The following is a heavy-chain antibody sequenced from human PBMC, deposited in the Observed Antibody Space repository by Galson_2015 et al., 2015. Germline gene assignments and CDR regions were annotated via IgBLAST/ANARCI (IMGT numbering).Heavy chain of an antibody. V-gene: IGHV4-34*01. J-gene: IGHJ2*01. D-gene: IGHD2/OR15-2a*01. CDR3: ARDFADGSHLDI. CDR2: INHIGRT. CDR1: GGSFSVYF. Sequence: DTLSLTFSFYGGSFSVYFFSLIRQPPGKWLECIGEINHIGRTNYKTSLKSRVTISLDTSTIQFSLKLASVTAADKAVYNCARDFADGSHLDIWGSGTLVTVS.